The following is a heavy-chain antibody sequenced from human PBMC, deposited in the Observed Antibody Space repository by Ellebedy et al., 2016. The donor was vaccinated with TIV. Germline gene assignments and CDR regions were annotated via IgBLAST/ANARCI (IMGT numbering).Heavy chain of an antibody. D-gene: IGHD3-22*01. CDR2: IGTAGDT. V-gene: IGHV3-13*01. CDR3: ARHYYDSSGSPGAFDI. J-gene: IGHJ3*02. Sequence: GESLKLSCAASGFTFSSYDMHWVRQATGKGLEWVSAIGTAGDTYYPGSVKGRFTISRENAKNSLYLQMNSLRAGDTAVYYCARHYYDSSGSPGAFDIWGQGTMVTVSS. CDR1: GFTFSSYD.